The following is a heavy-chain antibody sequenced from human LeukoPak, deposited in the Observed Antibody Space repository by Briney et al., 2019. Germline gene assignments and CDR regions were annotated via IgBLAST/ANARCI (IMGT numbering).Heavy chain of an antibody. Sequence: PGRSLSLSCVASGFTLSNYAMHWVRQAPGKGLEWVAVMSYDGSDKYYADSVKGRFTISRDNSKNTLCLQMNSLTAKDTAVYYCARDMFLRKGRVGATLIAFDIWGQGQWSQSLQ. CDR3: ARDMFLRKGRVGATLIAFDI. CDR2: MSYDGSDK. V-gene: IGHV3-30*04. CDR1: GFTLSNYA. D-gene: IGHD1-26*01. J-gene: IGHJ3*02.